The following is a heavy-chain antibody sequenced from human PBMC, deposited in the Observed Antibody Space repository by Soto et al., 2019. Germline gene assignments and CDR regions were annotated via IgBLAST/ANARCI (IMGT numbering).Heavy chain of an antibody. CDR2: IIPIFGTA. CDR3: ARVDTGLRFLEWVPHCGMDV. J-gene: IGHJ6*02. CDR1: GGTFSSYA. V-gene: IGHV1-69*01. Sequence: QVQLVQSGAEVKKPGSSVKVSCKASGGTFSSYAISWVRQAPGQGLEWMGGIIPIFGTANYAQKFQGRVTITADESTSTAYMELSSLRSEDTAVYYCARVDTGLRFLEWVPHCGMDVWGQGTTVTVSS. D-gene: IGHD3-3*01.